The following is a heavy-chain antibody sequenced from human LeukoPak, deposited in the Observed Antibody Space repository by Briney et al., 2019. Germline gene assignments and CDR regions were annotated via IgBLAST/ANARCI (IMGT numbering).Heavy chain of an antibody. Sequence: GGSLRLSCAASGFTFSNYWMTWVRQAPGKGLEWVASIKQDGSEKYYVDSVKGRFTISRDNAKNSLYLQMNSLRAEDTAVYYCARGGVWGTFDYWGQGTLVTVSS. D-gene: IGHD3-16*01. CDR1: GFTFSNYW. J-gene: IGHJ4*02. CDR2: IKQDGSEK. CDR3: ARGGVWGTFDY. V-gene: IGHV3-7*01.